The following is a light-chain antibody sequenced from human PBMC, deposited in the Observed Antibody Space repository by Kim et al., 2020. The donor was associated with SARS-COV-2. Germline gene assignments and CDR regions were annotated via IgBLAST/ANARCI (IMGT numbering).Light chain of an antibody. V-gene: IGKV3-15*01. Sequence: VSPGERVTPSCRASQGVGIKLAWYQQRPAQGPRLLIYDASTRAADIPARFSGSGSGTDFTLTIDSLQSEDFAVYYCQQYNKWPGITFGQGTRLGIK. J-gene: IGKJ5*01. CDR3: QQYNKWPGIT. CDR2: DAS. CDR1: QGVGIK.